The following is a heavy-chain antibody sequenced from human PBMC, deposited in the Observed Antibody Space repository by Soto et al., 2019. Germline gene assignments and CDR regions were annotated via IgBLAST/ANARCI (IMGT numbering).Heavy chain of an antibody. J-gene: IGHJ3*02. CDR1: GGSISSYY. CDR3: ARGGLTGAFDI. Sequence: QVQLQESGPRLVTPSETLSLTCTVSGGSISSYYWSWMRQPPGKGMEWIGYIYYSGWTNYNPSLKSRVTISVETSKNQVSLKLCSVTAADTGVCYCARGGLTGAFDIWGQGTMVTVSS. V-gene: IGHV4-59*01. CDR2: IYYSGWT. D-gene: IGHD1-20*01.